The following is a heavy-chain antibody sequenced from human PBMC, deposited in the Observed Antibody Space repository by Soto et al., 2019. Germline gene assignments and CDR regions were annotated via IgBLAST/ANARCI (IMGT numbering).Heavy chain of an antibody. D-gene: IGHD2-15*01. CDR1: GDSVSSNSAA. V-gene: IGHV6-1*01. J-gene: IGHJ6*03. Sequence: SQTLSLTCAISGDSVSSNSAAWNWIRQSPSRGLEWLGRTYYRSKWYNDYAVSVKSRITINPDTSKNQFSLQLNSVTPEDTAVYYCARSDSVVVVAATPYYYYYMDVWGKGTTVTVSS. CDR3: ARSDSVVVVAATPYYYYYMDV. CDR2: TYYRSKWYN.